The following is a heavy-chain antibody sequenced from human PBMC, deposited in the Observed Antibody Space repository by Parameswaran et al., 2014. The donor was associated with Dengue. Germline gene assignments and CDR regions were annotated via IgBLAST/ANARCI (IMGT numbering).Heavy chain of an antibody. V-gene: IGHV4-39*01. CDR3: ARHDSLYSRIDY. CDR2: IYYSGST. J-gene: IGHJ4*02. D-gene: IGHD6-13*01. Sequence: WIRQPPGKGLEWIGSIYYSGSTYYNPSLKSRVTISVDTSKNQFSLKLSSVTAADTAVYYCARHDSLYSRIDYWGQGTLVTVSS.